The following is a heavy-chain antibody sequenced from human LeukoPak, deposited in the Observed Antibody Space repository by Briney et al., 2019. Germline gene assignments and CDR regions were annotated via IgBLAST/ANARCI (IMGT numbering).Heavy chain of an antibody. Sequence: GGSLRLSCAASGFTFSTFVMHWVRQAPGKGLEWVALISYDGSNKYYADSVKGRFTISRDNSKNTLYLQMNSLRAEDTAVFYCARSPTIFGSFDPWGQGTLVTVSS. V-gene: IGHV3-30*04. J-gene: IGHJ5*02. CDR2: ISYDGSNK. D-gene: IGHD3-3*01. CDR3: ARSPTIFGSFDP. CDR1: GFTFSTFV.